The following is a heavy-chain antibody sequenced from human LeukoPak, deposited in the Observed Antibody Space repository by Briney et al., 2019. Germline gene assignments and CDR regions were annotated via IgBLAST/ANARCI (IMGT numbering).Heavy chain of an antibody. CDR3: ARHYYGSGSYYP. J-gene: IGHJ5*02. CDR1: GGSISSSSYY. CDR2: IYYSGST. D-gene: IGHD3-10*01. V-gene: IGHV4-39*01. Sequence: SETLSLTCTVSGGSISSSSYYWGWIRQTPGKGLEWIGSIYYSGSTYYDPSLKSRVTISVDTSKNQFSLKLSSVTAADTAVYYCARHYYGSGSYYPWGQGTLVTVSS.